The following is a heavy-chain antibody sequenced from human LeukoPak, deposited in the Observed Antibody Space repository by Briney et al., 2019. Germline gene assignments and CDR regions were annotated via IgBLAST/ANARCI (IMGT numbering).Heavy chain of an antibody. CDR1: GGSISSYY. J-gene: IGHJ4*02. CDR3: ARWYCSSTSCYTGDYFDY. CDR2: IYYSGST. D-gene: IGHD2-2*02. V-gene: IGHV4-59*06. Sequence: PSETLSLTCTVSGGSISSYYWSWIRQHPGKGLEWIGYIYYSGSTYYNPSLKSRVTISVDTSKNQFSLKLSSVTAADTAVYYCARWYCSSTSCYTGDYFDYWGQGTLVTVSS.